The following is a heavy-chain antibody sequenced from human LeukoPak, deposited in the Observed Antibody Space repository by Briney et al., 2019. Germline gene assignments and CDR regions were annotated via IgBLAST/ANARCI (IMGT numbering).Heavy chain of an antibody. Sequence: SETLSLTCAVYGGSFSGYYWIWIRQPPGKGLEWRGEINHSGSTNYNPSFKNRVTISVATSKNQFSLKLSSVTAADLAVYYCARGQRAWSGYFPFDYWGQGSLVTVSS. CDR2: INHSGST. V-gene: IGHV4-34*01. J-gene: IGHJ4*02. D-gene: IGHD3-3*01. CDR1: GGSFSGYY. CDR3: ARGQRAWSGYFPFDY.